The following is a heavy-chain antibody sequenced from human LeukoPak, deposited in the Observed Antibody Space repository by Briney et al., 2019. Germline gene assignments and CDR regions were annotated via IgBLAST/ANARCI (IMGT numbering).Heavy chain of an antibody. Sequence: GSDKYYVDSVKGRFTISRDNAKNSLYLQMNSLRAEDTAVYYCARGDRDYYDSSGYYTPNDYWGQGTLVTVSS. V-gene: IGHV3-7*01. CDR3: ARGDRDYYDSSGYYTPNDY. CDR2: GSDK. D-gene: IGHD3-22*01. J-gene: IGHJ4*02.